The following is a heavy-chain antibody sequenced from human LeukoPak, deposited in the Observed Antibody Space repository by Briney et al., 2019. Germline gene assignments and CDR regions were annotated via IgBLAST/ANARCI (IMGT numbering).Heavy chain of an antibody. Sequence: SETLSLTCAVYGGSFSGYYWSWIRQPPGKGLEWIGEINHSGSTNYNPSLKSRVTISVDTSKNQFSLQLSSVTAADTAVYYCARGKYYDFWSGNSNWFDPWGQGTLVTVSS. CDR3: ARGKYYDFWSGNSNWFDP. J-gene: IGHJ5*02. D-gene: IGHD3-3*01. CDR1: GGSFSGYY. CDR2: INHSGST. V-gene: IGHV4-34*01.